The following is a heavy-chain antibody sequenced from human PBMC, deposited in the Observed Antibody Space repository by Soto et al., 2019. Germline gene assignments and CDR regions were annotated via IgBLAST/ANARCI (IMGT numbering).Heavy chain of an antibody. J-gene: IGHJ4*02. CDR1: GFTSTNYW. V-gene: IGHV3-7*01. CDR3: ARDQVIVTGAPAFDC. CDR2: IKPDGSEI. D-gene: IGHD3-9*01. Sequence: GGSLRLSCAASGFTSTNYWMNWVRQAPGKGLEWVANIKPDGSEIYFAASLKGRFTISRDNAKNSLYLQMNSLRAEDTAVYYCARDQVIVTGAPAFDCWGQGTLVTVSS.